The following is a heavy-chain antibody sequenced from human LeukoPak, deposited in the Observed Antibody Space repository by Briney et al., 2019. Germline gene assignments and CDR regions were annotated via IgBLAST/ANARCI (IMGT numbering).Heavy chain of an antibody. CDR3: AREATAVAGLPTRYYYGMDV. CDR2: ISGSGGST. D-gene: IGHD6-19*01. Sequence: GGSLRLSCAASGFTFSSYAMSWVRQAPGKGLEWVSAISGSGGSTYYADSVKGRFTISRDNSKNTLYLQMNSLRAEDTAVYYCAREATAVAGLPTRYYYGMDVWGQGTTVTVSS. J-gene: IGHJ6*02. V-gene: IGHV3-23*01. CDR1: GFTFSSYA.